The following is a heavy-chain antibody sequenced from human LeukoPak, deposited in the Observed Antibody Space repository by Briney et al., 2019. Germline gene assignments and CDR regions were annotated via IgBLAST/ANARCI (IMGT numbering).Heavy chain of an antibody. V-gene: IGHV1-2*02. CDR1: GYSFTGYF. J-gene: IGHJ4*02. D-gene: IGHD3-10*01. CDR2: INPHTGDT. CDR3: ARILGAYGSGSPRFDS. Sequence: ASVKVSCTASGYSFTGYFIHWMRQAPGQGLEWMGWINPHTGDTKSAQNFQGRVTMTRDTSITTAYMELVSLTPDDTALYYCARILGAYGSGSPRFDSWGQGTLVSVSS.